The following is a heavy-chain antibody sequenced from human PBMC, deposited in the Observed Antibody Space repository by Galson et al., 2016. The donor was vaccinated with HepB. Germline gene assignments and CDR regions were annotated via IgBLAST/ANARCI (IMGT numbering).Heavy chain of an antibody. V-gene: IGHV3-7*03. CDR1: GFAFSTYW. CDR3: SRAAGAYTDGYLYGMDV. J-gene: IGHJ6*02. Sequence: SLRLSCAASGFAFSTYWMNWVRQAPGKGLEWVANIKQDGSEKYYVDSVKGRFTISRDNAKNSLYLHMNSLSAEDTAVYYCSRAAGAYTDGYLYGMDVWGQGTTVTVSS. CDR2: IKQDGSEK. D-gene: IGHD5-18*01.